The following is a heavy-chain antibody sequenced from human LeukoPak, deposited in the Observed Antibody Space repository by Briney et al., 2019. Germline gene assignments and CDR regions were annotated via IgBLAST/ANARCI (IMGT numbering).Heavy chain of an antibody. D-gene: IGHD6-19*01. CDR1: GFTFSSYV. CDR3: AKDVRSGVAGRVPDY. Sequence: GGSLRLSCAPSGFTFSSYVMHWVRQAPGKGLEWGAVISYDGSNKYYADSVKGRFTISRDNSKNTLYLQMNSLRAEDTAVYYCAKDVRSGVAGRVPDYWGQGTLVTVSS. CDR2: ISYDGSNK. J-gene: IGHJ4*02. V-gene: IGHV3-30*18.